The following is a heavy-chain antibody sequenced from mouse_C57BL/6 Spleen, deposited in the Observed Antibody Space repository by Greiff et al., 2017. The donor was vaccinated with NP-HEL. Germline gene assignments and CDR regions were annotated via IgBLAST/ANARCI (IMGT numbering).Heavy chain of an antibody. CDR1: GYTFTDYE. CDR3: TSYYSAYYYAMDY. CDR2: IDPETGGT. D-gene: IGHD2-12*01. J-gene: IGHJ4*01. Sequence: VKLMESGAELVRPGASVTLSCKASGYTFTDYEMPWVKQTPVHGLEWIGAIDPETGGTAYNQKFKGKAILTADKSSSTAYMELRSLTSEDSAVYYCTSYYSAYYYAMDYWGQGTSVTVSS. V-gene: IGHV1-15*01.